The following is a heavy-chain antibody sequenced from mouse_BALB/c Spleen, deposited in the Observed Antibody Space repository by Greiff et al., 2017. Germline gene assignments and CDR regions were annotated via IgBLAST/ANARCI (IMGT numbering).Heavy chain of an antibody. V-gene: IGHV1S53*02. Sequence: VQLQESDAELVKPWASVKISCKASGYTFTDHAIHWVKQKPEQGLEWIGYISPGNGDIKYNEKFKGKATLTADKSSSTAYMQLNSLTSEDSVVYFCKRSWNWRGPFAYWGQGTLVTVSA. CDR2: ISPGNGDI. J-gene: IGHJ3*01. D-gene: IGHD4-1*01. CDR1: GYTFTDHA. CDR3: KRSWNWRGPFAY.